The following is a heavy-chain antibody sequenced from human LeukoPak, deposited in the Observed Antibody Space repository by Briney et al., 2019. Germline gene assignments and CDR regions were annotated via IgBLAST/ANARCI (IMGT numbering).Heavy chain of an antibody. J-gene: IGHJ4*02. CDR2: INSDGSST. CDR3: ARGPNFSGWLDY. Sequence: GGSMRLSCAASGFTFSSYWMHWVRQAPGKGLVWVSRINSDGSSTSYADSVKGRFTISRDNAKNTLYLQMNSLRAEDTAVYYCARGPNFSGWLDYWGQGTLVTVSS. V-gene: IGHV3-74*01. CDR1: GFTFSSYW. D-gene: IGHD6-19*01.